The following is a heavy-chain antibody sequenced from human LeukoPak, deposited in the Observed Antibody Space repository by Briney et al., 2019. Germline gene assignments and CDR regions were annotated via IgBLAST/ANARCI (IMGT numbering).Heavy chain of an antibody. CDR2: IKSKTDGGTT. V-gene: IGHV3-15*01. CDR3: TTNTDYDILTGYYREYFDY. J-gene: IGHJ4*02. Sequence: GGSLRLSCATSGFTFSDYYMSWTRQAPGKGLEWVGRIKSKTDGGTTDYAAPVKGRFTISRDDSKNTLYLQMNSLKTEDTAVYYCTTNTDYDILTGYYREYFDYWGQGTLVTVSS. CDR1: GFTFSDYY. D-gene: IGHD3-9*01.